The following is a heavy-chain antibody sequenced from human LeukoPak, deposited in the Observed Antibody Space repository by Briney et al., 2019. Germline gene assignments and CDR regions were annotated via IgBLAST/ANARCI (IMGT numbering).Heavy chain of an antibody. Sequence: GGSLRLSCAASGFTFSSYAMSWVRQAPGKGLEWVANIKGDGTDKYYVDSVKGRFTISRDNSKYTLYLQMNSLRAEDTAVYYCARDKLWFGELLESWFDPWGQGTLVTVSS. D-gene: IGHD3-10*01. CDR2: IKGDGTDK. J-gene: IGHJ5*02. CDR3: ARDKLWFGELLESWFDP. CDR1: GFTFSSYA. V-gene: IGHV3-7*01.